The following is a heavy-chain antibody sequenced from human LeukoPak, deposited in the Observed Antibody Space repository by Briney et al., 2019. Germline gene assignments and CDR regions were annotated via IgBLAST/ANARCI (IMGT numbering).Heavy chain of an antibody. D-gene: IGHD4-11*01. J-gene: IGHJ4*02. CDR3: ARGQFWFDY. CDR2: ISQDGSEK. CDR1: GSTFSTNW. V-gene: IGHV3-7*01. Sequence: PGGSLRLSCGASGSTFSTNWMSWVRQAPGKGLERVANISQDGSEKYYVDSVKGRFTISRDNAKNSLYLQMNSLTAEDTAFYFCARGQFWFDYWGQGTLVTVSS.